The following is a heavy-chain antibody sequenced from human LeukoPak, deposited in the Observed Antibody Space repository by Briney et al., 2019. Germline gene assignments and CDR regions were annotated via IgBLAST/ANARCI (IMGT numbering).Heavy chain of an antibody. CDR2: INPNSGGT. J-gene: IGHJ3*02. CDR1: GYTFTGYY. V-gene: IGHV1-2*02. Sequence: ASVKVSCKASGYTFTGYYMHWVRQAPGQGLEWMGWINPNSGGTNYAQKFQGRVTMTRDTSISTAYMELSRLRSDDTAVYYCARDRGTGTDAIDIWGQGTMVTVSS. D-gene: IGHD7-27*01. CDR3: ARDRGTGTDAIDI.